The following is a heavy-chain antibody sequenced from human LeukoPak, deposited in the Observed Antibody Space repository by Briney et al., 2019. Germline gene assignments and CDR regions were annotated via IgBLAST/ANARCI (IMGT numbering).Heavy chain of an antibody. CDR1: GGSISSGGYS. D-gene: IGHD3-9*01. CDR3: ARGDYDILTGYSVFDY. J-gene: IGHJ4*02. Sequence: PSETLSLTCAVSGGSISSGGYSWSWIRQPPGKGLEWIGYIYHSGSTYYNPSLKSRVTISVDRSKNQFSLKLSSVTAAGTAVYYCARGDYDILTGYSVFDYWGQGTLVTVSS. CDR2: IYHSGST. V-gene: IGHV4-30-2*01.